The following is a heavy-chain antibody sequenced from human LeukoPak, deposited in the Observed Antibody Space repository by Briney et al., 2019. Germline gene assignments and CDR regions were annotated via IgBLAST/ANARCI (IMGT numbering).Heavy chain of an antibody. CDR1: GLPLCSHA. Sequence: PGGSLRLSFAASGLPLCSHAVIEVRQAPGKGLEWVSGISGNGGGTYYADSVKGRFTISRDNSKNTLYLQMNSLRVGDTAVYYCAKSFGNSRSRFGNWGQGTLVTVSS. V-gene: IGHV3-23*01. CDR2: ISGNGGGT. D-gene: IGHD6-13*01. CDR3: AKSFGNSRSRFGN. J-gene: IGHJ4*02.